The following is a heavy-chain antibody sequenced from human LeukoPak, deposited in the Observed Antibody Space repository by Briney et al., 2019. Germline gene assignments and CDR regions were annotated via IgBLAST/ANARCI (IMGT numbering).Heavy chain of an antibody. CDR3: ARDEGSGNYYMDQ. CDR2: ISVSGGII. J-gene: IGHJ4*02. Sequence: GGSLRLSCATSGFLLSSYDMNWVHQAPGKGLEWVSYISVSGGIIHYADSAKGRFTISRDNAKRSLYLQMNSLRDEDTAVYYCARDEGSGNYYMDQWGQGTLVTVSS. V-gene: IGHV3-48*03. CDR1: GFLLSSYD. D-gene: IGHD3-10*01.